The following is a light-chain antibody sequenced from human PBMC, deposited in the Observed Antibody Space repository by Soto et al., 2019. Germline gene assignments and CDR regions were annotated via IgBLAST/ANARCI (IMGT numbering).Light chain of an antibody. CDR3: AAWDDNLNAYV. CDR1: TSNIGTFY. Sequence: QLVLTQPPSASSTPGQTVTISCSGSTSNIGTFYVYWYQHLPGTAPKLLIYLGDQRVSGVSDRFSGSKSGTSASLAINGLRSDDEADYYCAAWDDNLNAYVFGSGTKVTVL. J-gene: IGLJ1*01. CDR2: LGD. V-gene: IGLV1-47*02.